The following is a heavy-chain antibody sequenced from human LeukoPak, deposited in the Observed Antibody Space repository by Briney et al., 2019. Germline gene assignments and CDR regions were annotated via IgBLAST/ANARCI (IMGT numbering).Heavy chain of an antibody. CDR3: ARDLWGSSSSQLATFDY. CDR2: ISSSGSTI. Sequence: GGSLRLSCAASGFNFSSYEMNWVRKAPGKGLKGVSYISSSGSTIYYADSVKGRFTISRDNAKNSLYLQMNSLRAEDTAFYYCARDLWGSSSSQLATFDYWGQGTLVTVSS. V-gene: IGHV3-48*03. J-gene: IGHJ4*02. CDR1: GFNFSSYE. D-gene: IGHD6-6*01.